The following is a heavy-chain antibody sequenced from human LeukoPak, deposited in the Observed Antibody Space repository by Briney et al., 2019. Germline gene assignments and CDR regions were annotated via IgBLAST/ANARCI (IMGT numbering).Heavy chain of an antibody. D-gene: IGHD2-2*01. Sequence: SVKVSCKASGGTFSSYAISWVRQAPGQGLEWMGGIIPIFGTANYAQKFQGRVTITTDESTSTAYMELSSLRSEDTAVYYCARSPLGYCSSTSCYLGRYWGQGTLVTVSS. CDR2: IIPIFGTA. J-gene: IGHJ4*02. CDR3: ARSPLGYCSSTSCYLGRY. CDR1: GGTFSSYA. V-gene: IGHV1-69*05.